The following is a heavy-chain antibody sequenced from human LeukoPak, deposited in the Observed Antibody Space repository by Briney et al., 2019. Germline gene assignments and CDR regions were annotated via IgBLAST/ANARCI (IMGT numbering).Heavy chain of an antibody. J-gene: IGHJ5*02. CDR3: ARAGNTWFDP. CDR1: GGSISTYY. CDR2: IYYSGST. Sequence: SETLSLTCAVSGGSISTYYWSWIRQPPGKGLEWIGYIYYSGSTNHNPSLKSRVTISIDTSKNQFSLKLSSVTAADTAVYFCARAGNTWFDPWGQGALVTVSS. V-gene: IGHV4-59*01.